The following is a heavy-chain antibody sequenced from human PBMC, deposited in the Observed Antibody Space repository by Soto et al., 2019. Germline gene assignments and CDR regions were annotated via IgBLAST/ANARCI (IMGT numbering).Heavy chain of an antibody. CDR1: GGSFSGYY. CDR2: INHSGST. J-gene: IGHJ6*02. CDR3: ARGPETFGRGSWLLNRYYGMDV. D-gene: IGHD6-13*01. Sequence: SETLSLTCAVYGGSFSGYYWSWIRQPPGKGLEWIGEINHSGSTNYNPSLKSRVTISVDTSKNQFSLKLSSVTAADTAVYYCARGPETFGRGSWLLNRYYGMDVWGQGTTVTVSS. V-gene: IGHV4-34*01.